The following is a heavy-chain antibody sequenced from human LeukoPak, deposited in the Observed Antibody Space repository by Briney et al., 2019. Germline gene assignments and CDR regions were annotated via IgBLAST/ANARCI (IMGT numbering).Heavy chain of an antibody. Sequence: GGSLEISRQGSGYIFTSYWIGRVRQLPGKGLEWMGIIYPGDSDTRYSPSFQGQVTISADKSISTAYLQWSSLKASDTAMYYCARTAMVRGAANWFDPWGQGTLVTVSS. CDR1: GYIFTSYW. D-gene: IGHD3-10*01. V-gene: IGHV5-51*01. CDR3: ARTAMVRGAANWFDP. CDR2: IYPGDSDT. J-gene: IGHJ5*02.